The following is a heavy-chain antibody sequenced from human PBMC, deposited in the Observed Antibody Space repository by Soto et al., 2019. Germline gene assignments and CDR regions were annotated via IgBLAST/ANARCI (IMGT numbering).Heavy chain of an antibody. D-gene: IGHD3-22*01. Sequence: GGSLRLSCAASGFAFSDHYMDWVRQAPGKGLEWVGRSRNKLNSYITEYAASVKGRFTISRDDSKNSLYLQMKSLISADTAVYYCARVPVVITAIKGAYFDYCRHGTLVTVS. CDR2: SRNKLNSYIT. CDR3: ARVPVVITAIKGAYFDY. CDR1: GFAFSDHY. J-gene: IGHJ4*01. V-gene: IGHV3-72*01.